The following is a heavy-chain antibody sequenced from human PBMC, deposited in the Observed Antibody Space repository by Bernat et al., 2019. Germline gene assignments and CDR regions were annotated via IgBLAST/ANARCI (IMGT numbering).Heavy chain of an antibody. CDR2: ISYDGNNK. D-gene: IGHD1-1*01. J-gene: IGHJ4*02. CDR1: GFTFSASG. V-gene: IGHV3-33*01. CDR3: ARHGREGSRDH. Sequence: QVHLVESGGGVVQPGRSLRLSCAASGFTFSASGMDWVRQAPGKGLEWVSLISYDGNNKNYADSVKGRFTISRDNSKNTVYLQMDSLRAEDSAIYYCARHGREGSRDHGGLGTLVTVAS.